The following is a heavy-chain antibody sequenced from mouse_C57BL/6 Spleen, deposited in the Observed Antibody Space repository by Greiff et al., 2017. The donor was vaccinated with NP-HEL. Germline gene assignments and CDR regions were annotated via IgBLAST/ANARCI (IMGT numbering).Heavy chain of an antibody. Sequence: VQLQQSGPELVKPGASVKISCKASGYTFTDYYMNWVKQSHGKSLEWIGDINPNNGGTSYNQKFKGKATLTVDKSSSTAYMELRSLTSEDSAVYYCASTAQAPLAYWGQGTLVTVSA. J-gene: IGHJ3*01. D-gene: IGHD3-2*02. CDR2: INPNNGGT. CDR3: ASTAQAPLAY. CDR1: GYTFTDYY. V-gene: IGHV1-26*01.